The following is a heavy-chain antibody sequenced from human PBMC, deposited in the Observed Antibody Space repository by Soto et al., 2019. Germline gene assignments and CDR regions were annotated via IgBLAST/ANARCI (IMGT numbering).Heavy chain of an antibody. CDR3: TRGKSIEVPEGP. V-gene: IGHV1-18*01. Sequence: QVQLVQSGGEVKKPGASMKVSCKASGYTFATYGVSCVRQAPGRGLEWVGWVSAINGATSSAQNFQDRLIMTTETSTRTAYLELRSLRSDDTAIYYCTRGKSIEVPEGPWGQGTLVTVSS. J-gene: IGHJ5*02. CDR2: VSAINGAT. D-gene: IGHD6-6*01. CDR1: GYTFATYG.